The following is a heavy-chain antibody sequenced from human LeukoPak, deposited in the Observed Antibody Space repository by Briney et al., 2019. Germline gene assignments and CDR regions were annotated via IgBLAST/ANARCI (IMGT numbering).Heavy chain of an antibody. D-gene: IGHD3-3*01. CDR1: GFTFSSYA. CDR2: ISGSGGST. V-gene: IGHV3-23*01. J-gene: IGHJ6*03. Sequence: HPGGSLRLSCAASGFTFSSYAMSWVRQAPGKGLEWVSAISGSGGSTYYADSVKGRFTISRDNSKNTLYLQMNSLRAEDTAVYYCAKPVLRFLEWLPQYYMDVWGKGTTVTVSS. CDR3: AKPVLRFLEWLPQYYMDV.